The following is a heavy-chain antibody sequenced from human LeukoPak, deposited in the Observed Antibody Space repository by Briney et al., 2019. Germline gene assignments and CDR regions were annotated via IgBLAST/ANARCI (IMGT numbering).Heavy chain of an antibody. CDR1: GFTLSSYS. V-gene: IGHV3-21*01. Sequence: PGGSLRLSCAASGFTLSSYSMNWVRQAPGKGLEWVSSISSSSSYIYYADSVKGRFTISRDNARNSLYLQMNSLRAEDTAVYYCAKEVVGIYDPGDYWGQGTLVTVSS. CDR3: AKEVVGIYDPGDY. J-gene: IGHJ4*02. D-gene: IGHD1-26*01. CDR2: ISSSSSYI.